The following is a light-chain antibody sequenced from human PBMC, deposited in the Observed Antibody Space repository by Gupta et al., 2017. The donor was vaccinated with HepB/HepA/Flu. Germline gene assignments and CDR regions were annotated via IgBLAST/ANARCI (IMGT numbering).Light chain of an antibody. CDR2: DVD. J-gene: IGLJ3*02. V-gene: IGLV2-14*03. CDR1: SSDVGGYDF. CDR3: SSYTSNYLRV. Sequence: QSALTQPASVSGSPGQSITISCTGTSSDVGGYDFASWYQQHPAKAPKVIIYDVDSRPSGISDRFSGSKSGTTASPTISGLQADDDADYYCSSYTSNYLRVFGGGTRVTVL.